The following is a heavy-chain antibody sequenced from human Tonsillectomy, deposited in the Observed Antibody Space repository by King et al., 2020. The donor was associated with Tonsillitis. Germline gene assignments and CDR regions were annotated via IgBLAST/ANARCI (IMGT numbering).Heavy chain of an antibody. Sequence: VQLVESGGGVVQPGRSLRLSCAASGFTFSSYGMHWVRQAPGKGLEWVAVIPYDGSNKYYADSVKGRFTISRDNSKNTLYLQMNSLRAEDTAVYYCAKLGYCSGGSCYDGDYWGQGTLVTVSS. D-gene: IGHD2-15*01. CDR2: IPYDGSNK. CDR3: AKLGYCSGGSCYDGDY. J-gene: IGHJ4*02. CDR1: GFTFSSYG. V-gene: IGHV3-30*18.